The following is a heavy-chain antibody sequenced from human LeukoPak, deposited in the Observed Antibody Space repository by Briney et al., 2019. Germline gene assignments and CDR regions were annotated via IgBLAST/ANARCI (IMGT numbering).Heavy chain of an antibody. D-gene: IGHD3/OR15-3a*01. CDR2: MNYNNGGT. V-gene: IGHV1-2*02. Sequence: ASVKVSCKASGDTFSGYYMHWVRQAPGQGLEWMGWMNYNNGGTNYAQELQGRIALTRDTSISTAYLQLSSLRSDDTAVYYCATSTGYRTGWGAFDIWGQGTMVTVSS. J-gene: IGHJ3*02. CDR1: GDTFSGYY. CDR3: ATSTGYRTGWGAFDI.